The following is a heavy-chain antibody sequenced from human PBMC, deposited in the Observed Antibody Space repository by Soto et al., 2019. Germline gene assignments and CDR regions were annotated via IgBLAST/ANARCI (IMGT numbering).Heavy chain of an antibody. CDR1: GFTFTRYS. CDR2: ISSTTNYI. CDR3: ARESEDLTSNFDY. V-gene: IGHV3-21*06. Sequence: PWGALRLCCAASGFTFTRYSMNWVRQAPGKGLEWVSSISSTTNYIYYGDSMKGRFTISRDNAKNSLYLEMNSLRAEDTAVYYCARESEDLTSNFDYWGQGTLVTVSS. J-gene: IGHJ4*02.